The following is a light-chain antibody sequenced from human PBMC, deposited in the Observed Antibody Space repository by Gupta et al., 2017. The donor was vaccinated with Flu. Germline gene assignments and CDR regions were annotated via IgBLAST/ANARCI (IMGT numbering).Light chain of an antibody. Sequence: QSVVTQPPSVSEAPRQRVTISCSGSSSNIGNNPVSWYQQLPGKSPKLLIYYDNKRPAGVSDRFSGSKSGTSASLVISDLQAEDEADYYCAAWDDNLICWVFGGRTKLTVL. CDR1: SSNIGNNP. J-gene: IGLJ3*02. V-gene: IGLV1-36*01. CDR2: YDN. CDR3: AAWDDNLICWV.